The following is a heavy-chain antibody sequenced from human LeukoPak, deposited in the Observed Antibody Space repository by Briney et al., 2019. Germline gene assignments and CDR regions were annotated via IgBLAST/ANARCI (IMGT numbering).Heavy chain of an antibody. CDR1: GFTFSSFA. V-gene: IGHV3-30-3*01. J-gene: IGHJ4*02. CDR2: ISYDGTNK. D-gene: IGHD6-13*01. Sequence: GRSLRLSCAASGFTFSSFAMDWVRQAPGKGMGWVAFISYDGTNKYYADSVKGRFNISSDNYKNTLYLQMNSLRAKDTAVYYCARGGSSSWYYDYWGQETLVTVSS. CDR3: ARGGSSSWYYDY.